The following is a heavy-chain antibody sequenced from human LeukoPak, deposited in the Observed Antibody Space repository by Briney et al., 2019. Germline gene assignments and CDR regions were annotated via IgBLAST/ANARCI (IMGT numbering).Heavy chain of an antibody. D-gene: IGHD1-26*01. CDR2: ISGSSNYI. CDR1: GFTFSSYT. J-gene: IGHJ4*02. Sequence: GGSLRLSCAASGFTFSSYTMNWVRQAPGKGLEWVSSISGSSNYIYYADPVKGRFTISRDNAKNSLYLQMNSLRAEDTAVYYCARDAYGSSVDYWGQGTLVTVSS. CDR3: ARDAYGSSVDY. V-gene: IGHV3-21*01.